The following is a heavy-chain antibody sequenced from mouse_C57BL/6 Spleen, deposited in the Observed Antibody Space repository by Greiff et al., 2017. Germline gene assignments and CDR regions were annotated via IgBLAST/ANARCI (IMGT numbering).Heavy chain of an antibody. CDR2: ISYDGSN. V-gene: IGHV3-6*01. Sequence: DVTLQESGPGLVKPSQSLSLTCSVTGYSITSGYYWNWIRQFPGNKLEWMGYISYDGSNNYNPSLKNRISITRDTSKNQFFLKLNSVTSEDTATYYCAREDGYQYYFDYWGQGTTLTVSS. CDR3: AREDGYQYYFDY. D-gene: IGHD2-3*01. J-gene: IGHJ2*01. CDR1: GYSITSGYY.